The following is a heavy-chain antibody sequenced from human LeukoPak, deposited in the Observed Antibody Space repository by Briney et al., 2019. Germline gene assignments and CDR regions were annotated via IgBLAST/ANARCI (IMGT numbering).Heavy chain of an antibody. CDR1: GGTFSSYA. CDR3: TSGGVDSSVDY. Sequence: SVKVSCKASGGTFSSYAISWVRQAPGQGLEWMRRIIPIFGTANYAQKFQGRVTITTGEYPSTAYMELSSLRSEATAVYYLTSGGVDSSVDYWGQGTLVTVSS. CDR2: IIPIFGTA. J-gene: IGHJ4*02. D-gene: IGHD3-22*01. V-gene: IGHV1-69*05.